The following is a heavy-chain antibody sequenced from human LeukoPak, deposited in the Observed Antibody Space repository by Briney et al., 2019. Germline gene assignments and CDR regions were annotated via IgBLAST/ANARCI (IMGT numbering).Heavy chain of an antibody. V-gene: IGHV4-59*01. Sequence: SETLSLTCSVSGASISTYHRNWIRKPPGKGLEWIGYMQSTGNRNYTPSLKSRFSMSVETSKNRIVLNLSSVTAADTAVYYCARDKRHSYGRYFDHWGQGLLVTVSS. D-gene: IGHD5-18*01. CDR3: ARDKRHSYGRYFDH. J-gene: IGHJ4*02. CDR2: MQSTGNR. CDR1: GASISTYH.